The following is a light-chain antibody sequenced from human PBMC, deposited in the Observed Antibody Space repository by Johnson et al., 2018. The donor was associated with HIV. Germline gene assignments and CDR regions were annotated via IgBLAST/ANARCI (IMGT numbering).Light chain of an antibody. J-gene: IGLJ1*01. Sequence: QSVLTQPPSVSAAPGQKVTISCSGSSSNIGNNYVSWYQQLPGTAPKLLIYDNNKRPSGIPDRFSGSKSGTSATLGITGLQTGDAADYYCGTWDSSLSAGVFGTVTKVTVL. CDR1: SSNIGNNY. V-gene: IGLV1-51*01. CDR3: GTWDSSLSAGV. CDR2: DNN.